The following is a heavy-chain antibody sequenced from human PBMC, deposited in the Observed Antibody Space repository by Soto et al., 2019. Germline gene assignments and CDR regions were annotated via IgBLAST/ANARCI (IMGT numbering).Heavy chain of an antibody. CDR2: ISGSGGST. CDR3: AKDRGAAVALNWFDP. J-gene: IGHJ5*02. CDR1: GFTFSSYG. D-gene: IGHD6-19*01. V-gene: IGHV3-23*01. Sequence: GGSLRLSWAASGFTFSSYGMSGGRQAPGKGLEWVSAISGSGGSTYYADSVKGRFTISRDNSKNTLYLQMNSLRAEDTAVYYCAKDRGAAVALNWFDPWGQGTLVTVSS.